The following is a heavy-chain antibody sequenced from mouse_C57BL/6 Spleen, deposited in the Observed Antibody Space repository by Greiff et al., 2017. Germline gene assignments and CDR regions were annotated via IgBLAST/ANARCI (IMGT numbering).Heavy chain of an antibody. CDR2: IDPSDSYT. Sequence: QVQLQQPGAELVRPGTSVKLSCKASGYTFTSYWMHWVKQRPGQGLEWIGVIDPSDSYTNYNQKFKGKATLTVDTSSSTAYMQLSSLTSEDSAVYYCARWYYGSSGYFDVWGTGTTVTVSS. J-gene: IGHJ1*03. V-gene: IGHV1-59*01. CDR1: GYTFTSYW. D-gene: IGHD1-1*01. CDR3: ARWYYGSSGYFDV.